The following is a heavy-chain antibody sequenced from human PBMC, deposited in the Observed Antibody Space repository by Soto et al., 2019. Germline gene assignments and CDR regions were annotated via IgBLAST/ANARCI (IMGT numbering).Heavy chain of an antibody. CDR2: ISYDGSNK. CDR3: VPLCRYCSTTTPS. Sequence: GGSLRLSCAASGFTFSSYAMHWVRQAPGKGLEWVAVISYDGSNKYYADSVKGRFTISRDNSKNTLYLQMNSLRAEDTAVYYCVPLCRYCSTTTPSWGQGTLVTVSS. D-gene: IGHD2-2*01. J-gene: IGHJ4*02. V-gene: IGHV3-30-3*01. CDR1: GFTFSSYA.